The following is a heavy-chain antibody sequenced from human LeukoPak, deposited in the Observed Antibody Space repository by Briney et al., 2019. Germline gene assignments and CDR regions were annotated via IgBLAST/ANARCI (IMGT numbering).Heavy chain of an antibody. J-gene: IGHJ5*02. D-gene: IGHD3-3*01. CDR3: ARGRITIFGVVIIRRANWFDP. CDR2: IYYSGST. CDR1: GGSISSSSYY. Sequence: SETLSLTCTVSGGSISSSSYYWGWIRQPPGKGLEWIGSIYYSGSTYYNPSLKSRVTISVDKSKNQFSLKLSSVTAADTAVYYCARGRITIFGVVIIRRANWFDPWGQGTLVTVSS. V-gene: IGHV4-39*07.